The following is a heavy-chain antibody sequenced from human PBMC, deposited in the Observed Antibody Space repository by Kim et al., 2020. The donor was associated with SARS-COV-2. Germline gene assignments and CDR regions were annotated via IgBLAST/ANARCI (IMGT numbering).Heavy chain of an antibody. CDR2: ISYDGSNK. CDR1: GFTFSSYA. V-gene: IGHV3-30*04. D-gene: IGHD4-17*01. Sequence: GGSLRLSCAASGFTFSSYAMHWVRQAPGKGLEWVAVISYDGSNKYNVDSVKGRVTISRDNYKKTRNLQMNSVRAEDTAVYYCARVLGDYGDQLFDYWGQGTLVTVSS. CDR3: ARVLGDYGDQLFDY. J-gene: IGHJ4*02.